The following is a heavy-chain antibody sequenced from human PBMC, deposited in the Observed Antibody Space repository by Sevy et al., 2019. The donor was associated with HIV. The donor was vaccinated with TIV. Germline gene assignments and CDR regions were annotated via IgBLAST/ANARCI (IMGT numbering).Heavy chain of an antibody. D-gene: IGHD2-21*02. V-gene: IGHV3-23*01. CDR3: AKDDIEVVTADFDY. J-gene: IGHJ4*02. CDR2: ISGSGGRT. CDR1: GFTFSSYA. Sequence: GGSLRLSCAVSGFTFSSYAMSWVRQAPGKGLEWVSAISGSGGRTYYADSVKGRFTISRDNSKNTLYLQMNSLRAEDKAVYYCAKDDIEVVTADFDYWGQGTLVTVSS.